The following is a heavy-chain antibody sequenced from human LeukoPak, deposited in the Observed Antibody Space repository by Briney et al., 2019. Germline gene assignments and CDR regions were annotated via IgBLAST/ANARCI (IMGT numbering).Heavy chain of an antibody. CDR3: VRDIELST. CDR2: ISFSGANT. CDR1: GFTFSSYE. V-gene: IGHV3-23*01. J-gene: IGHJ3*01. D-gene: IGHD3-16*02. Sequence: GGSLRLSCAASGFTFSSYEMNWVRQAPGRGLEWVSLISFSGANTYSADSVKGRFTISRDNSKDTLFLQMNSLRAEDTAIYYCVRDIELSTWGLGTMVTVSS.